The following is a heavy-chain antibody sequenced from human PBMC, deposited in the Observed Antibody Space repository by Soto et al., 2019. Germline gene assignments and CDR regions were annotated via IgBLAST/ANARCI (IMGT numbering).Heavy chain of an antibody. CDR1: GGSISGGTYY. CDR2: IYFSGST. Sequence: QVQLQESGPGLVKPSQTLSLTCTVSGGSISGGTYYWSWIRQPPGQGLAWIGYIYFSGSTYYNPSLMRRVIISVDTSKNQFSLRLSSVTAADTAVYYCARGDWPTQMDVWGQGTTVTVSS. V-gene: IGHV4-31*03. J-gene: IGHJ6*02. D-gene: IGHD2-21*01. CDR3: ARGDWPTQMDV.